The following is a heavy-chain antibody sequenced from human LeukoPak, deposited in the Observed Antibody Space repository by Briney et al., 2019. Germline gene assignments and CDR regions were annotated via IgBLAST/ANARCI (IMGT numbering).Heavy chain of an antibody. D-gene: IGHD1-1*01. Sequence: ASVKVSCKASGYTFTSCDINWVRQATGQGLEWMGWMNPNSGNTGYAQKFQGRVTMTRNTSISTAYMELSSLRSEDTAVYYCARTRPKRKDYYYYYMDVWGKGTTVTVSS. CDR1: GYTFTSCD. CDR2: MNPNSGNT. V-gene: IGHV1-8*01. J-gene: IGHJ6*03. CDR3: ARTRPKRKDYYYYYMDV.